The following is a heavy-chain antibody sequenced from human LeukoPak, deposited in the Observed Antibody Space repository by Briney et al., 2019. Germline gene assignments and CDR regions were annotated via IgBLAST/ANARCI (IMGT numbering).Heavy chain of an antibody. Sequence: GGSLRLSCAASGFTFSSYGMHWVRQAPGKGLEWVAFIRYDGSNKYYADPVKGRFTISRDNSKNTLYLQMNSLRAEDTAVYYCAKSPACSSTSCPFDYWGQGTLVTVSS. V-gene: IGHV3-30*02. CDR3: AKSPACSSTSCPFDY. CDR1: GFTFSSYG. J-gene: IGHJ4*02. D-gene: IGHD2-2*01. CDR2: IRYDGSNK.